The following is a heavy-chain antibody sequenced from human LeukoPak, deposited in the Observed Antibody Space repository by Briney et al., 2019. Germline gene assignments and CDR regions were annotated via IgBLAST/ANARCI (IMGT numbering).Heavy chain of an antibody. CDR3: ARDLEGYSSGWTHFQH. CDR1: GFTFSSYA. CDR2: ISYDGSNK. V-gene: IGHV3-30*04. Sequence: GGSLRLSCAASGFTFSSYAMHWVLQAPGKGLEWVAVISYDGSNKYYADSVKGRFTISRDNSKNTLYLQMNSLRAEDTAVYYCARDLEGYSSGWTHFQHWGQGTLVTVSS. J-gene: IGHJ1*01. D-gene: IGHD6-19*01.